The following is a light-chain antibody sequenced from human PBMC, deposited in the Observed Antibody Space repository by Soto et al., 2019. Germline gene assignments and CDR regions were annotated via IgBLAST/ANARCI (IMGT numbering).Light chain of an antibody. V-gene: IGLV1-40*01. CDR3: QSYDSSLSVV. J-gene: IGLJ2*01. CDR2: GNS. Sequence: QSVLTQPPSVSGAPGQRVTISCTGSSSNIGAGYDVHWYQQLPETAPKILIYGNSNRPSGVPDRFSGSKSGTSASLAITGLQAEDEADYYCQSYDSSLSVVFGGGTKLTVL. CDR1: SSNIGAGYD.